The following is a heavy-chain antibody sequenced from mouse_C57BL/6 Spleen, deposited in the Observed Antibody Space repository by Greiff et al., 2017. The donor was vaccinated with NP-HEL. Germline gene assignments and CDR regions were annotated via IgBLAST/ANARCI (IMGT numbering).Heavy chain of an antibody. V-gene: IGHV1-69*01. Sequence: QVQLQQPGAELVMPGASVKLSCKASGYTFTSYWMHWVKQRPGQGLEWFGEIDPSDSYTNYNQKFKGKSTLTVDKSSSTAYMQLSSLTSEDSAVYYCAIGYSNWFAYWGQGTLVTVSA. D-gene: IGHD2-5*01. CDR1: GYTFTSYW. CDR2: IDPSDSYT. CDR3: AIGYSNWFAY. J-gene: IGHJ3*01.